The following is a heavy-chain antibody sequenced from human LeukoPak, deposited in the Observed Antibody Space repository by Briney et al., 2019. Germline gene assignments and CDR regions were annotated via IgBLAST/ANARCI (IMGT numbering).Heavy chain of an antibody. V-gene: IGHV1-69*13. CDR3: ARGGLGGGNSDLDHWYFDL. CDR1: GATFSSYA. J-gene: IGHJ2*01. D-gene: IGHD4-23*01. CDR2: IIPIFGTA. Sequence: SVKLSCNASGATFSSYAISWVRQAPGQAREWMGGIIPIFGTASYAQKFQGRVTITADESTSTAYMELSSLRSEDTAVYYCARGGLGGGNSDLDHWYFDLWGRGTLVTVSS.